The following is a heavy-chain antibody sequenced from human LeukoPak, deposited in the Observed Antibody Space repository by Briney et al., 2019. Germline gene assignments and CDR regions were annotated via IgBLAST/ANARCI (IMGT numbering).Heavy chain of an antibody. J-gene: IGHJ5*02. D-gene: IGHD2-2*01. CDR3: ARGVVPAATGGSDP. Sequence: GGSLRLSCAASGFTFSTYAMHWVRQAPGKGLEWVAVISYDGRNKYYADSVKGRFTISRDNPKNTLYLQMNSLRAEDTAVYYCARGVVPAATGGSDPWGQGTLVTVSS. CDR2: ISYDGRNK. V-gene: IGHV3-30*04. CDR1: GFTFSTYA.